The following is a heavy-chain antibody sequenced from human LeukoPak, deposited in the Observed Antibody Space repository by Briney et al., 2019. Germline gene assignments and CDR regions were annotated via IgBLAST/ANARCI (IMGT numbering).Heavy chain of an antibody. J-gene: IGHJ1*01. Sequence: PSETLSLTCAVYGGSLSGYFWSWIRQPPGEGLEWIGEINHSGSTNYSPSLKSRVTISVDTSKNQFSLNLSSVTAADTAVYYCARPEYYYDSSGYYSEYFQHWGQGTLVTVSS. D-gene: IGHD3-22*01. V-gene: IGHV4-34*01. CDR2: INHSGST. CDR3: ARPEYYYDSSGYYSEYFQH. CDR1: GGSLSGYF.